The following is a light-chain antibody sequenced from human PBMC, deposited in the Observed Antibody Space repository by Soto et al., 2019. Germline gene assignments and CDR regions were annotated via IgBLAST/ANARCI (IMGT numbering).Light chain of an antibody. CDR3: QQYGSSPPMYT. J-gene: IGKJ2*01. V-gene: IGKV3-20*01. CDR2: GAS. Sequence: EIVLTQSPGTLSLSPGERATLSCRASQSVSSSYLAWYQQNPGPAPRLLIYGASSRATGIPDRFSGSGSGTFFTLTISRLEPEDFAVYYCQQYGSSPPMYTFGQGTKLEIK. CDR1: QSVSSSY.